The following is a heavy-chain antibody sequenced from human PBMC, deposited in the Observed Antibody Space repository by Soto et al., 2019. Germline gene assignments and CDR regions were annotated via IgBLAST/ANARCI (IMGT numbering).Heavy chain of an antibody. CDR3: ASITGIVVVPAATQNDAFDI. D-gene: IGHD2-2*01. Sequence: QVQLVQSGAEVKKPGASVKVSCKASGYTFTSYYMHWVRQAPGQGLEWMGIINPSGGSTSYAQKCQGRVTMTRDTSTSTVYMELSSLRSEDTAVYYCASITGIVVVPAATQNDAFDIWGQGTMVTVSS. CDR2: INPSGGST. J-gene: IGHJ3*02. V-gene: IGHV1-46*03. CDR1: GYTFTSYY.